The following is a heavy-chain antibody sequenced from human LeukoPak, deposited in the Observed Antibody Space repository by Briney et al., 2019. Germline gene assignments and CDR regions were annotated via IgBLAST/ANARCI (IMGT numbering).Heavy chain of an antibody. CDR1: GGSISSYY. V-gene: IGHV4-4*07. D-gene: IGHD6-19*01. Sequence: PSEALSLTCTVSGGSISSYYWNWIRQPAGKGLEWIGRIRTSGDTSYNPSLKSRVTVSVDTSRNQFSLKLSAVTAADTAVYYCARGKVVAGTPGQNSWDYWGQGTLVTVSS. J-gene: IGHJ4*02. CDR2: IRTSGDT. CDR3: ARGKVVAGTPGQNSWDY.